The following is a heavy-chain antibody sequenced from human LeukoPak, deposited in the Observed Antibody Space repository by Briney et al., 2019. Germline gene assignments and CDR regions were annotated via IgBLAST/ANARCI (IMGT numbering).Heavy chain of an antibody. CDR2: IENNDGTT. Sequence: GGSLRLSCAASGLTFSNYAMSWVRQAPGKGLEWVSSIENNDGTTYYADSMEGRFTISRDNSKHMVYLQMNSLRAEDTAMYYCATLYYDFPFWGQGTLVTVSS. J-gene: IGHJ4*02. CDR3: ATLYYDFPF. V-gene: IGHV3-23*01. CDR1: GLTFSNYA. D-gene: IGHD3/OR15-3a*01.